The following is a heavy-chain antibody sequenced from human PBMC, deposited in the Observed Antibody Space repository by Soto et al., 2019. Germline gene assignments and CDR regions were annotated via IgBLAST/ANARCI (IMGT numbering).Heavy chain of an antibody. V-gene: IGHV4-34*01. CDR1: GGSFSGYY. CDR3: ARGGVLWFGELSRNWFDP. D-gene: IGHD3-10*01. J-gene: IGHJ5*02. Sequence: SETLSLTCAVYGGSFSGYYWSWIRQPPGKGLEWIGEINHSGSTNYNPSLKSRVTISVDTSKNQFSLKLSSVTAADTAVHYCARGGVLWFGELSRNWFDPWGQGTLVTVSS. CDR2: INHSGST.